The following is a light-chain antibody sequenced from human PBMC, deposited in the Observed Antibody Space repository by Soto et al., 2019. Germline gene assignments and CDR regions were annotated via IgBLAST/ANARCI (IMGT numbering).Light chain of an antibody. CDR1: QTISNY. CDR3: QQYYIYAT. CDR2: SSS. V-gene: IGKV1-5*03. Sequence: DIQMTQSPSTLSASVGDRVTITCRASQTISNYLTWYQQRPGKAPKLLIYSSSILQNGVPSRFSGSGSGTESTLTISRLQPDDFATYYCQQYYIYATFGQGTRVDI. J-gene: IGKJ1*01.